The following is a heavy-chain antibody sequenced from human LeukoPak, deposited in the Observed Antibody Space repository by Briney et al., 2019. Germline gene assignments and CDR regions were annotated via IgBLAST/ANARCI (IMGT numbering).Heavy chain of an antibody. CDR1: GFTFSSYS. V-gene: IGHV3-21*01. Sequence: GGSLRLSCAASGFTFSSYSMNWVRQAPGKGLEWVSSISSSSSYIYYADSVKGRFTISRDNAKNSLYLQMNSLRAEDTAVYYCARVGVYSSSCAGRFDPWGQGTLVTVSS. J-gene: IGHJ5*02. CDR3: ARVGVYSSSCAGRFDP. CDR2: ISSSSSYI. D-gene: IGHD6-6*01.